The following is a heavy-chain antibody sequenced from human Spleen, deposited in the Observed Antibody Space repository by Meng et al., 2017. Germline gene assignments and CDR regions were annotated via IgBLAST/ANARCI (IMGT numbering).Heavy chain of an antibody. CDR2: ISGSGKTI. J-gene: IGHJ4*02. CDR1: GFTFSDHY. D-gene: IGHD1-26*01. Sequence: GESLKISCAVSGFTFSDHYMAWIRQAPGKGLEWVSYISGSGKTIYYADSVRGRFTISRDNAKNSLYLQMNSLRAEDTAVYYCARVSGSFTSDHIYYWGQGTLVTVSS. CDR3: ARVSGSFTSDHIYY. V-gene: IGHV3-11*01.